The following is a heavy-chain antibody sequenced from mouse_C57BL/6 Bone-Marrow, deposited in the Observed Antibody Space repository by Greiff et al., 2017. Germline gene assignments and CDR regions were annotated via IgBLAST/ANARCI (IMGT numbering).Heavy chain of an antibody. J-gene: IGHJ3*01. Sequence: DVKLVESGGDLVKPGGSLKLSCAASGFTFSSYGMSWVRQTPDKRLEWVATISSGGSYTYYPDSVKGRFTISRDNAKNTLYLQMSSLKSEDTAMYYCARHSDDGYSFAYWGQGTLVTVSA. CDR2: ISSGGSYT. CDR3: ARHSDDGYSFAY. CDR1: GFTFSSYG. V-gene: IGHV5-6*02. D-gene: IGHD2-3*01.